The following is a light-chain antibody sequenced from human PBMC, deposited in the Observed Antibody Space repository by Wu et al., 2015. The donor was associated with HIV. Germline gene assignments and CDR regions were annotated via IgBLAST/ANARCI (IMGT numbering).Light chain of an antibody. CDR1: QSVSSSY. J-gene: IGKJ3*01. CDR2: GAS. CDR3: QQYGNSPFT. V-gene: IGKV3-20*01. Sequence: EIVLTQSPGTLSSSPGERATLSCRAGQSVSSSYLAWYQQKPGQAPRLLIYGASSRATGIPDRFSGSGSGTDFTLTISRLEPEDFAVYYCQQYGNSPFTFGPGTKVDIK.